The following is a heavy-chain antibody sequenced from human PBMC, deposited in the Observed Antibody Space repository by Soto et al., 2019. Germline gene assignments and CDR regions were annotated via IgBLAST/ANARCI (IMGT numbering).Heavy chain of an antibody. CDR1: GFTFSSYG. CDR2: ISYDGSNK. CDR3: AKDHFGGGSGGLGGMDV. J-gene: IGHJ6*02. D-gene: IGHD2-15*01. Sequence: GGSLRLSCAASGFTFSSYGMHWIRQAPGKGLEWVAVISYDGSNKYYADSVKGRFTISRDNSKNTLYLQMNSLRAEDTAVYYCAKDHFGGGSGGLGGMDVWGQGT. V-gene: IGHV3-30*18.